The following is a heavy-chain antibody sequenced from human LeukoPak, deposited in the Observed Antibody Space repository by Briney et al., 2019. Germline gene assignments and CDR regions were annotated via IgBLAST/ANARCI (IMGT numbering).Heavy chain of an antibody. CDR1: GFSFSTYG. J-gene: IGHJ4*02. D-gene: IGHD6-19*01. CDR2: ISYDGNNK. CDR3: GGGWYFFDY. V-gene: IGHV3-30*03. Sequence: GGSLRLSCTASGFSFSTYGMHWVRQAPGKGLEWVAVISYDGNNKYYADSVKGRLSISRDNSKSTLYLQMNSLRAEDTAVYYCGGGWYFFDYWGQGTLVTVSS.